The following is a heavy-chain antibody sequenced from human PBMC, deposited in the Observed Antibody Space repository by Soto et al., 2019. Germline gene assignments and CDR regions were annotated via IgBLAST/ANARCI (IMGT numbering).Heavy chain of an antibody. CDR1: GYTFTSYD. CDR2: MNPNSGNT. CDR3: ARLQDGLGNYDFWSGYLAYYYGMDV. D-gene: IGHD3-3*01. Sequence: ASVKVSCKASGYTFTSYDINWVRQATGQGLEWMGWMNPNSGNTGYAQKFQGRVTMTRNTSISTAYMELSSLRSEDTAVYYCARLQDGLGNYDFWSGYLAYYYGMDVWGQGTTVTVSS. V-gene: IGHV1-8*01. J-gene: IGHJ6*02.